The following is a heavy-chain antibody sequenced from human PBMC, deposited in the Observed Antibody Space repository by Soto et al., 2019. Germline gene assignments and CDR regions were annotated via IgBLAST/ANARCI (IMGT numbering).Heavy chain of an antibody. Sequence: SETLSLTCTVSGGSISSGGYYWSWIRQHPGKGLEWIGYIYYSGSTYYNPSLKSRVTISVDTSKNQFSLKLSSVTAADTAVYYCARRWGSVFDFWGQGTLVTVSS. V-gene: IGHV4-31*03. J-gene: IGHJ4*02. CDR1: GGSISSGGYY. CDR3: ARRWGSVFDF. D-gene: IGHD3-16*01. CDR2: IYYSGST.